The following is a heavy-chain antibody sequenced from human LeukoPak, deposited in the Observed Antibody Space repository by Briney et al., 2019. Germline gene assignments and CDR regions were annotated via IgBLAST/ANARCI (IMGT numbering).Heavy chain of an antibody. V-gene: IGHV4-61*02. CDR3: AREGAGYY. J-gene: IGHJ4*02. Sequence: KPSETLSLTXTVSGGSISSSSYYWGWIRQPPGKGLEWIGRIYTNGGIMYNPSIKSRVAISMDTSKNQFSLDLNSVTAADTAMYYCAREGAGYYWGQGTLVTVSS. D-gene: IGHD1-26*01. CDR2: IYTNGGI. CDR1: GGSISSSSYY.